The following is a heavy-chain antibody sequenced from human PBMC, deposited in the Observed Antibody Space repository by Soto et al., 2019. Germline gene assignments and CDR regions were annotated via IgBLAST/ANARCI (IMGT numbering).Heavy chain of an antibody. Sequence: GGSLRLSCAASGFTFSSYAMHWVRQAPGKGLEWVAVISYDGSNKYYADSVKGRFTISRDNSKNTLYLQMNSLRAEDTAVYYCARGVSSSWQYYYYYGMDVWGQGTKVTVSS. V-gene: IGHV3-30-3*01. CDR3: ARGVSSSWQYYYYYGMDV. D-gene: IGHD6-13*01. CDR2: ISYDGSNK. CDR1: GFTFSSYA. J-gene: IGHJ6*02.